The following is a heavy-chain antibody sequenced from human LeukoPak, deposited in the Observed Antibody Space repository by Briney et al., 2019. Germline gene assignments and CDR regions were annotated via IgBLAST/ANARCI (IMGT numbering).Heavy chain of an antibody. D-gene: IGHD3-9*01. J-gene: IGHJ4*02. CDR2: IKQDGSEK. CDR1: GFTFSSYW. CDR3: ARGNRSYFDWLFWY. Sequence: PGGSLRLSCAASGFTFSSYWMSWVRQAPGKGLEWVANIKQDGSEKYYVDSVKGRFTISRDNAKNSLYLQMNSLRAEDTAVYYCARGNRSYFDWLFWYWSQGTLVTVSS. V-gene: IGHV3-7*01.